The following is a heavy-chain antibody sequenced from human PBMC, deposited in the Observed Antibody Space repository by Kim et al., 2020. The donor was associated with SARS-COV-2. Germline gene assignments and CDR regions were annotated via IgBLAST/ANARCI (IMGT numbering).Heavy chain of an antibody. J-gene: IGHJ4*02. V-gene: IGHV3-23*01. CDR3: AKDRQSMVRGVIVGY. D-gene: IGHD3-10*01. Sequence: GGSLRLSCAASGFTFSSYAMSWVRQAPGKGLEWVSAISGSGGSTYYADSVKGRFTISRDNSKNTLYLQMNSLIAEDTAVYYCAKDRQSMVRGVIVGYWGQGTLVTVSS. CDR1: GFTFSSYA. CDR2: ISGSGGST.